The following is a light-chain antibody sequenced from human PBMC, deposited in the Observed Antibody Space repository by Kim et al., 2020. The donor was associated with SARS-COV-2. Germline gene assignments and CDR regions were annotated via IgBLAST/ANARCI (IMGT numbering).Light chain of an antibody. CDR2: GAS. Sequence: SPGERAILCCRASQSVSSSYLAWYQQKPGQAPRLLIYGASSRATGIPDRFSGSGSGTDFTLTISRLEPEDFAVYYCQQYGSSRFTFGPGTKVDIK. CDR3: QQYGSSRFT. CDR1: QSVSSSY. V-gene: IGKV3-20*01. J-gene: IGKJ3*01.